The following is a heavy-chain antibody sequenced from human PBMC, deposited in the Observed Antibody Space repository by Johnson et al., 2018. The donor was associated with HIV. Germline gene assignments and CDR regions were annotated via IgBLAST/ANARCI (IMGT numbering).Heavy chain of an antibody. CDR2: TRNKANSYTT. Sequence: VQLVESGGGVVQPGRSLRLSCAASGFTFSDHYMDWVRQAPGKGLEWVGRTRNKANSYTTEYAASVKGRFTISRDDSKNTLYLQMNSLKTEDTALYYCTTAGLRYFDWFTGAFDIWGQGTMVTVSS. J-gene: IGHJ3*02. V-gene: IGHV3-72*01. D-gene: IGHD3-9*01. CDR1: GFTFSDHY. CDR3: TTAGLRYFDWFTGAFDI.